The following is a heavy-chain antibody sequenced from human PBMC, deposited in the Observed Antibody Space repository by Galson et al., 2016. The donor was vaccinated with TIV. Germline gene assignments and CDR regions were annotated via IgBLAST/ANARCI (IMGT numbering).Heavy chain of an antibody. V-gene: IGHV3-23*01. J-gene: IGHJ4*02. CDR1: GLTFSSRA. Sequence: SLRLSCAGSGLTFSSRAMSWVRQAPGQGLEWVASISPTGSITYYAASVKGRFTISRDNSKNTLSLEMNSLSADDTAMYFCAKDRFYCSFSSCHGPFDDWGQGALVTVSS. CDR2: ISPTGSIT. CDR3: AKDRFYCSFSSCHGPFDD. D-gene: IGHD2-15*01.